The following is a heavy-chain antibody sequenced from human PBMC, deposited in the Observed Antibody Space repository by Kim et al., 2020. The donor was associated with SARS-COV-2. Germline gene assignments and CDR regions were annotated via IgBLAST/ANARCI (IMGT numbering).Heavy chain of an antibody. CDR2: IYYSGST. V-gene: IGHV4-59*08. J-gene: IGHJ4*02. CDR3: ARHEPGSFDY. D-gene: IGHD3-10*01. Sequence: SETLSLTCTVSGGSINDYYWSWIRQPPGKGLEWIAYIYYSGSTNYNPSLKSRVTISVDTSNNQFSLKLSSVTAADTAFYYCARHEPGSFDYWGQGILVTVSS. CDR1: GGSINDYY.